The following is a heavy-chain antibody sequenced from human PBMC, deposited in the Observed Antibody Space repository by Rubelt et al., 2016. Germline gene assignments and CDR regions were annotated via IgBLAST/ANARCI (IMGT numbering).Heavy chain of an antibody. Sequence: QVQLVQSGAEVKKPGSSVKVSCKASGGTFSSYAISWVRQAPGQGLEWMGRIIPILGTANYAQEFQGRVTITADKSTSTAYMELSSLRSEDTAVYYCARGPTAAPYYFDYWGQGTLVTVSS. CDR1: GGTFSSYA. D-gene: IGHD6-13*01. J-gene: IGHJ4*02. CDR3: ARGPTAAPYYFDY. V-gene: IGHV1-69*04. CDR2: IIPILGTA.